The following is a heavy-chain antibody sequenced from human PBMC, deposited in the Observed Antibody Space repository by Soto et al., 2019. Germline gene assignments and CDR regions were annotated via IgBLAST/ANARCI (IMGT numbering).Heavy chain of an antibody. CDR1: GGSXGSYY. D-gene: IGHD2-15*01. Sequence: PXETLSLTCTVSGGSXGSYYWSWIRQPPGKGLEWIGYIYYSGSTNYNPSLKSRVTISVDTSKNQFSLKLSSVTAADTAVYYCARTYIGYFDYWGQGTLVTVSS. V-gene: IGHV4-59*08. J-gene: IGHJ4*02. CDR3: ARTYIGYFDY. CDR2: IYYSGST.